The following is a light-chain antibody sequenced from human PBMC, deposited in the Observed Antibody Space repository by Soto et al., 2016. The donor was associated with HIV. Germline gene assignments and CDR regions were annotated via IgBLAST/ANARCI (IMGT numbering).Light chain of an antibody. Sequence: SSELTQDPAVSVALGQTVRITCLGDSLRSSYASWYQQKPGQAPVLVIYDKNTRPSGIPDRFSASSSGNTGSLTISGAQAEDEADYYCNSRDISANHVVFGRRDQADRP. CDR1: SLRSSY. CDR3: NSRDISANHVV. V-gene: IGLV3-19*01. CDR2: DKN. J-gene: IGLJ2*01.